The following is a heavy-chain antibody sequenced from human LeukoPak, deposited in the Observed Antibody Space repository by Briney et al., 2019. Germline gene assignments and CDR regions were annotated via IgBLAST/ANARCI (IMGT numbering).Heavy chain of an antibody. CDR1: GFTFSSYA. CDR2: ISGSGGST. J-gene: IGHJ6*02. CDR3: TKDPNRYFDWLLTPYYYYYGMDV. D-gene: IGHD3-9*01. V-gene: IGHV3-23*01. Sequence: PGASLRLSCAASGFTFSSYAMSWVRQAPGKRLEWVSAISGSGGSTYYADSVKGRFTLSRDNSKNTLYLQMNSLRAEDTAVYYCTKDPNRYFDWLLTPYYYYYGMDVWGQGTTVTVSS.